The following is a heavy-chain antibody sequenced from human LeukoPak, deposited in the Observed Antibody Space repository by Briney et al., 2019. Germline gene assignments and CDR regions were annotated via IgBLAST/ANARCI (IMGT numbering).Heavy chain of an antibody. CDR3: AKELTTERTPGVDS. V-gene: IGHV3-66*01. D-gene: IGHD4-17*01. CDR2: IYSGGST. J-gene: IGHJ4*02. CDR1: GFSVSNNY. Sequence: PGGSLRLSCAASGFSVSNNYMSWVRQAPGKGLEWVSVIYSGGSTFYADSVKGRFTISRDNSKNTLFLQVNSLRVEDTAVYFCAKELTTERTPGVDSWGQGTLVTVSS.